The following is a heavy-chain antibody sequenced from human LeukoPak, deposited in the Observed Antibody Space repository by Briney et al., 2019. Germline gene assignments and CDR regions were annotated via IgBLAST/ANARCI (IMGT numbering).Heavy chain of an antibody. Sequence: GGSLRLSCAASGFTLSSYWMHWVRQAPGKGLVWVSHINGDGSSTSYADSVKGRFTISRDNAKNTLYLQMNSLRAEDTAVYYCARGGDIVVVPAAMGWSGYYFDYWGQGTLVTVSS. CDR3: ARGGDIVVVPAAMGWSGYYFDY. J-gene: IGHJ4*02. CDR1: GFTLSSYW. CDR2: INGDGSST. V-gene: IGHV3-74*01. D-gene: IGHD2-2*01.